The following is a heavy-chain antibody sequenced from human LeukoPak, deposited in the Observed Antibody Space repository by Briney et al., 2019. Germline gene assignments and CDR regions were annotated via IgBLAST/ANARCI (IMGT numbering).Heavy chain of an antibody. CDR3: ARGLVYYYDSSGYYYYFDY. CDR2: INPSGGST. J-gene: IGHJ4*02. V-gene: IGHV1-46*01. Sequence: ASVKVSCKASGYTFTSYYMHWVRQAPAQGLEWMGIINPSGGSTSYAQKFQGRVTMTRDTSTSTVYMELSSLRSEDTAVYYCARGLVYYYDSSGYYYYFDYWGQGTLVTVSS. CDR1: GYTFTSYY. D-gene: IGHD3-22*01.